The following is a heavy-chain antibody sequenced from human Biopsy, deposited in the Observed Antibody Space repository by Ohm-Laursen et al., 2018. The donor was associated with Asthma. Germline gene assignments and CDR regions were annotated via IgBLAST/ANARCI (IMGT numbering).Heavy chain of an antibody. CDR2: ISSLSRYI. V-gene: IGHV3-21*01. CDR1: GFGLRDYT. J-gene: IGHJ4*02. CDR3: SRDFPIGSGSPFHF. Sequence: SLRLSCAASGFGLRDYTMNWVRQAPGKGLEWVASISSLSRYIYHATSLRGRFTISRDNAKRSLYLQMDSLRGDDTAVYYCSRDFPIGSGSPFHFWGRGTLVTVSS. D-gene: IGHD3-10*01.